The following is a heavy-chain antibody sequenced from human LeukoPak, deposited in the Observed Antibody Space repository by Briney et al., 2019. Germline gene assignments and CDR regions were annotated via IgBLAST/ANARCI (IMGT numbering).Heavy chain of an antibody. D-gene: IGHD5-12*01. CDR3: ARERAALPVAGYFQH. J-gene: IGHJ1*01. Sequence: ASVRVSCKASGYTFTSYGFSWVRQAPGQGLEWMGWISSYNGDTNYAQRVQDRVTITADKSTSTAYMELSSLRSEDTAVYYCARERAALPVAGYFQHRGQGTLVTVSS. V-gene: IGHV1-18*01. CDR1: GYTFTSYG. CDR2: ISSYNGDT.